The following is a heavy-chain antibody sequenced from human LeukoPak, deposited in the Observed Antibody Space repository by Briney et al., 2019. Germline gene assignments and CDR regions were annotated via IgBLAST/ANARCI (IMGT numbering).Heavy chain of an antibody. J-gene: IGHJ4*02. D-gene: IGHD5-24*01. CDR1: GFTFSSYW. CDR3: VGVIEMGDY. V-gene: IGHV3-7*01. CDR2: IKQDGSEK. Sequence: GGSLRLSCAASGFTFSSYWMSWVRQAPGKGLGWVANIKQDGSEKYYVDSVKGRFTISRDNAKNSLYLQMNSLRAEDTAVYYCVGVIEMGDYWGQGTLVTVSS.